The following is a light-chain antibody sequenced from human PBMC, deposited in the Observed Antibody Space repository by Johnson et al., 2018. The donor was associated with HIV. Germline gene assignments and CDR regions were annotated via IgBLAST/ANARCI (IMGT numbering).Light chain of an antibody. CDR2: DND. J-gene: IGLJ1*01. CDR1: SSNIGINY. Sequence: QSVLTQPPSVSAAPGQKVTISCSGSSSNIGINYVSWFQQLPGTAPKLLIYDNDKRPSGIPARFSGSSSGPSATLGITGLQLGAEADYYCETWDRSLSGYYVCGTGTKLTVL. CDR3: ETWDRSLSGYYV. V-gene: IGLV1-51*01.